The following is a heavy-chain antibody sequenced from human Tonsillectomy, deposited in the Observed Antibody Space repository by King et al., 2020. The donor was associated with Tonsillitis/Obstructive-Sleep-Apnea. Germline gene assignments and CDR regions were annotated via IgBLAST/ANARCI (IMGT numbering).Heavy chain of an antibody. J-gene: IGHJ6*03. CDR2: IYYSLST. Sequence: VQLQESGPGLVKPSETLSLTCTVSGGSIRNYYWSWIRQPPGKGLEWIGYIYYSLSTNYNPSLKSRVTISVDISKNQFSLKLTSVTAADTAVYYCARAQYDFWRIGYYYYYMDVWGKGTTVTVSS. V-gene: IGHV4-59*01. CDR3: ARAQYDFWRIGYYYYYMDV. CDR1: GGSIRNYY. D-gene: IGHD3-3*01.